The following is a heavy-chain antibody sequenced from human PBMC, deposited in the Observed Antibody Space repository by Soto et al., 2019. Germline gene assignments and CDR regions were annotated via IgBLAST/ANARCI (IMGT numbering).Heavy chain of an antibody. CDR3: AKNGLEQNYFDD. J-gene: IGHJ4*02. CDR1: GGSISTDDYY. CDR2: LYYTGTT. Sequence: SETLSLTCTVPGGSISTDDYYWSWIRQSPGRGLEWIGYLYYTGTTFYNPSLRSRVTISMDTSKNQFSLNLSTVTAADTAVYYCAKNGLEQNYFDDLAQRALVTVSA. V-gene: IGHV4-30-4*01.